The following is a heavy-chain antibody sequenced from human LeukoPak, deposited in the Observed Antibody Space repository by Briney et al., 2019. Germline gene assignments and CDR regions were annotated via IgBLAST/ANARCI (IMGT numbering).Heavy chain of an antibody. D-gene: IGHD5-12*01. CDR3: ARGKYREKRTQYYFDY. J-gene: IGHJ4*02. CDR1: GGSISSSNW. V-gene: IGHV4-4*02. CDR2: IYHSGST. Sequence: PSETLSLTCAVSGGSISSSNWWSWVRQPPGKGLEWIGEIYHSGSTNYNPSLKSRVTISVGKSKNQFSLKLSSVTAADTAVYYCARGKYREKRTQYYFDYWGQGTLVTVSS.